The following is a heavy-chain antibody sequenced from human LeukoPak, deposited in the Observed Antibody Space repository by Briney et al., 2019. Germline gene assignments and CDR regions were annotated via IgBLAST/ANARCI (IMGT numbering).Heavy chain of an antibody. J-gene: IGHJ4*02. D-gene: IGHD2-21*01. V-gene: IGHV1-2*02. CDR1: GYTYTDYY. CDR3: ARGRYCGETTCSDFDS. CDR2: INPNSGGT. Sequence: ASVKVSCKASGYTYTDYYMHWVRQAPGPGLEWMGWINPNSGGTDYAQKFQGRVTLIRDTSISTAYMELSRLTSDDTAVYYCARGRYCGETTCSDFDSWGQGTLVTVSS.